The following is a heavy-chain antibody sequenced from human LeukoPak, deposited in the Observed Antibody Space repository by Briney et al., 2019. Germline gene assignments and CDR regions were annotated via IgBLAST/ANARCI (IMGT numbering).Heavy chain of an antibody. V-gene: IGHV7-4-1*02. J-gene: IGHJ3*02. CDR2: INTNTGNP. CDR1: GYSFTTYA. CDR3: ARDRTDAFDI. Sequence: ASVKVSCKASGYSFTTYALNWVRRAPGQGLEWMGWINTNTGNPTYAQGFTGRFVFSLDTSVSTAYLQISSLKADDTAVYYCARDRTDAFDIWGQGTMVTVSP.